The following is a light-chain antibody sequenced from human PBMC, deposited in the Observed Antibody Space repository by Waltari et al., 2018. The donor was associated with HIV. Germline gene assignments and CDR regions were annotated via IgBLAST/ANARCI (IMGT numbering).Light chain of an antibody. J-gene: IGLJ2*01. CDR1: SRDVGNYNY. Sequence: QSALTQPASVSGSPGQSITISCTGTSRDVGNYNYVSWYQQHPGKAPKGMIYEVSNRPSGVSNRFSGSKSGNTASLTISGLQAEDEADYYCSSYTSSSTVVFGGGTKLTVL. CDR3: SSYTSSSTVV. CDR2: EVS. V-gene: IGLV2-14*01.